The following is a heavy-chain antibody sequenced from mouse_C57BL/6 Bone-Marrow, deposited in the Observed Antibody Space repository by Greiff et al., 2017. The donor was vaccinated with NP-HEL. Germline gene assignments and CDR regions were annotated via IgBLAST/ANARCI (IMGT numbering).Heavy chain of an antibody. CDR1: GYTFTSYW. CDR3: ARSRQLRLRLDY. J-gene: IGHJ4*01. Sequence: VQLQQSGAELVRPGSSVKLSCKASGYTFTSYWMHWVKQRPIQGLEWIGNIDPSDSETHYNQKFKDKATLTVDKSSSTAYMQLSSLTSEDSAVYYCARSRQLRLRLDYWGQGTSVTVSS. CDR2: IDPSDSET. D-gene: IGHD3-2*02. V-gene: IGHV1-52*01.